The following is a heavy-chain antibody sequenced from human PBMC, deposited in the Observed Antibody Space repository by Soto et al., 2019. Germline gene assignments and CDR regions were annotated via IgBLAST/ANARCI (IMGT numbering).Heavy chain of an antibody. CDR3: ARRVWESSDAFDI. J-gene: IGHJ3*02. Sequence: ASVKVSCKASGYNFATYGITWMLQAPGQGLECMGWISTYTGRTNYAQRLQGRVTMTTDTSTSTAYMELRSLKSDDTAVYYCARRVWESSDAFDIWGQGTMVTVSS. D-gene: IGHD3-16*01. CDR2: ISTYTGRT. CDR1: GYNFATYG. V-gene: IGHV1-18*04.